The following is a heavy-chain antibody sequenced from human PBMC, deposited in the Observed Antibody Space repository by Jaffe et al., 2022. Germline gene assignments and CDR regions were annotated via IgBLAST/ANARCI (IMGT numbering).Heavy chain of an antibody. D-gene: IGHD2-15*01. CDR1: GFSLSTSGMC. Sequence: QVTLRESGPALVKPTQTLTLTCTFSGFSLSTSGMCVSWIRQPPGKALEWLALIDWDDDKYYSTSLKTRLTISKDTSKNQVVLTMTNMDPVDTATYYCARSIGLAAPGGDAFDIWGQGTMVTVSS. V-gene: IGHV2-70*01. CDR2: IDWDDDK. J-gene: IGHJ3*02. CDR3: ARSIGLAAPGGDAFDI.